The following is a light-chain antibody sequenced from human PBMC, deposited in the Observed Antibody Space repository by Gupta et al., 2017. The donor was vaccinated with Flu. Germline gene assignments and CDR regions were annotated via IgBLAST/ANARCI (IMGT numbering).Light chain of an antibody. J-gene: IGKJ2*01. V-gene: IGKV1-12*02. CDR2: GAS. Sequence: DIQMTQSPSYVSASVGDRVTISCRASQNIRTWLAWYQQRPGKAPRLLIYGASNLQTGVPSRFSGRGSGTDFTLTISSLQPEDFATYYCQQANSFPLYTFGQGTKLEIK. CDR3: QQANSFPLYT. CDR1: QNIRTW.